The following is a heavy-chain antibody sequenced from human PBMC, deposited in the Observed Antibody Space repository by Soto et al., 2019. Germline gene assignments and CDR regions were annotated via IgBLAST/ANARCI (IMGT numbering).Heavy chain of an antibody. Sequence: QVQLVESGGGVVQPGRSLRLSCAASGFTFSSYGMHWVRQAPGKGLDWVAVISYDGSNKYYADPVKARFTVSRDNSKNTLYLQMNSLRADDTAAYYCAKPIADDFWSGSPSPARFAYWGPGTLVTVSS. J-gene: IGHJ4*02. D-gene: IGHD3-3*01. CDR3: AKPIADDFWSGSPSPARFAY. CDR2: ISYDGSNK. CDR1: GFTFSSYG. V-gene: IGHV3-30*18.